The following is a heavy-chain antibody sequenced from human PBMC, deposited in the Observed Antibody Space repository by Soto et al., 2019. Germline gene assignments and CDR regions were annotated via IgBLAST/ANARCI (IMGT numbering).Heavy chain of an antibody. CDR1: GFTFSSYP. Sequence: GGSLRLSCAASGFTFSSYPMHWLRQAPGKGLEWVALLSHGGSDKYYADSVKGRFSISRDNSQKTLYLQMNSLRAEDTAVYYCARWNVQHDSYGYFWGQGTLVTVSS. CDR3: ARWNVQHDSYGYF. CDR2: LSHGGSDK. V-gene: IGHV3-30-3*01. D-gene: IGHD5-18*01. J-gene: IGHJ4*02.